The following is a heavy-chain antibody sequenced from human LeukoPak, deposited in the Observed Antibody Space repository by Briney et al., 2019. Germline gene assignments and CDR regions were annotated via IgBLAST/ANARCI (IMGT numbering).Heavy chain of an antibody. Sequence: GGSLGLSCAASGFTFYTYAMTWVRQAPGKGLEWVSTIIGSGGNTFYADSVKGRFTISRDNSKNTLSLQLTSLRAEDTGIYFCARDGGHPLTSYYRAYWGQGTLVTVSS. J-gene: IGHJ4*02. CDR2: IIGSGGNT. CDR1: GFTFYTYA. D-gene: IGHD4-4*01. CDR3: ARDGGHPLTSYYRAY. V-gene: IGHV3-23*01.